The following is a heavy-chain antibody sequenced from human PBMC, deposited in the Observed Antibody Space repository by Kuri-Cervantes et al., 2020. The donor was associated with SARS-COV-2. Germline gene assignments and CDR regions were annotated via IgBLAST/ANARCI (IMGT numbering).Heavy chain of an antibody. D-gene: IGHD5-24*01. CDR3: ARDIGMATNRWLDY. CDR1: GFTFSSYA. Sequence: GESLKISCAASGFTFSSYAMHWVRQAPGKGLEWVAVISYDGSNKYYADSVKGRFTISRDNSKNTLYLQMNSLRAEDTAVYYCARDIGMATNRWLDYWGQGTLVTVSS. J-gene: IGHJ4*02. CDR2: ISYDGSNK. V-gene: IGHV3-30-3*01.